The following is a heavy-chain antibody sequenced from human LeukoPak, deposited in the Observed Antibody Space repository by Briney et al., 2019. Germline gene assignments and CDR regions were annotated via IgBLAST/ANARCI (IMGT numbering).Heavy chain of an antibody. Sequence: EASVKVSCKASGYSLTSYWIGWVRQMPGKRLEWMGIIYPGDSDTRYSPSFQGQVTISADKSISTAYLQWSSLKASDTAMYYCARHRWELTNYFDYWGQGTLVTVSS. D-gene: IGHD1-26*01. CDR1: GYSLTSYW. CDR3: ARHRWELTNYFDY. J-gene: IGHJ4*02. V-gene: IGHV5-51*01. CDR2: IYPGDSDT.